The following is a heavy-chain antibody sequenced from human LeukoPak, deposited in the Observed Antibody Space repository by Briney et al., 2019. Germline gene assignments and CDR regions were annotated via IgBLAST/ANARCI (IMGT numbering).Heavy chain of an antibody. CDR1: GFTVSSNY. Sequence: GGSLRLSCAASGFTVSSNYMSWVRQAPGKGLEWVSVIYSGGSTYYADSVKGRFTISRDNSKNTLFLQKNSLRAEDTAVYYCAIEAVAGTDYWGQGTLVTVSS. D-gene: IGHD6-19*01. CDR2: IYSGGST. CDR3: AIEAVAGTDY. V-gene: IGHV3-53*01. J-gene: IGHJ4*02.